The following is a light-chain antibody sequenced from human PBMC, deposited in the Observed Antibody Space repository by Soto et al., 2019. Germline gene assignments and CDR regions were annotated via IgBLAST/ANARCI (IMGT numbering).Light chain of an antibody. CDR1: SSDVGGYNY. CDR2: EVN. V-gene: IGLV2-8*01. Sequence: LTQPPSASGSPGQSVAISCTGTSSDVGGYNYVSWYQQHPGKAPKLMIYEVNKRPSGVPDRFSGSKSGNTASLTVSGLQAEDEADYYCGSYRISTAVFGTGTKVTVL. CDR3: GSYRISTAV. J-gene: IGLJ1*01.